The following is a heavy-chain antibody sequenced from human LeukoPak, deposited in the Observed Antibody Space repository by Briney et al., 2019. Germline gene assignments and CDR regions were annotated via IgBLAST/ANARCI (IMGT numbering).Heavy chain of an antibody. J-gene: IGHJ6*02. CDR3: ATKIAARDYYYGMDV. Sequence: GGSLRLSCAASGFTFSSYSMTWVRQAPGKGLEWVSYISSSSSTIYYADSVKGRFTISRDNAKNSLYLQMNSLRAEDTAVYYCATKIAARDYYYGMDVWGQGTTVTVSS. V-gene: IGHV3-48*01. CDR1: GFTFSSYS. CDR2: ISSSSSTI. D-gene: IGHD6-6*01.